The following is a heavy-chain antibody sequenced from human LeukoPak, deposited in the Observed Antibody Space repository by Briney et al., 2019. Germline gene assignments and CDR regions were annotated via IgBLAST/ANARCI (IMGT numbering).Heavy chain of an antibody. CDR3: TRRITPHWYFDL. J-gene: IGHJ2*01. D-gene: IGHD3-10*01. CDR1: EYAFTSYD. Sequence: GASVKVSCKASEYAFTSYDINWVRQAPGQGLEWMGWMNPNSGNTGCAQKFQGRVTLTRNTSATTAYMELSSLKFEDTAVYFCTRRITPHWYFDLWGRGALVTVSS. V-gene: IGHV1-8*01. CDR2: MNPNSGNT.